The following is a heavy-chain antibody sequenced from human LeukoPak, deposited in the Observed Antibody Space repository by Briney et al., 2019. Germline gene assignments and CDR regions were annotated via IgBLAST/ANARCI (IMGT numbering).Heavy chain of an antibody. CDR1: NGSFTVYY. D-gene: IGHD2/OR15-2a*01. CDR3: ARDYFRTFDP. J-gene: IGHJ5*02. V-gene: IGHV4-59*12. Sequence: SETLSLTCTVSNGSFTVYYWSWIRQPPGKGLEWIGSIYYSGSTYYNPSLKSRVTISVDTSKNQFSLKLSSVTAADTAVYYCARDYFRTFDPWGQGTLVTVSS. CDR2: IYYSGST.